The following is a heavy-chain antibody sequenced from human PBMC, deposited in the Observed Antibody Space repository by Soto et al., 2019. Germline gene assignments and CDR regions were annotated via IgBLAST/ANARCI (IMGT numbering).Heavy chain of an antibody. Sequence: GASVKVSCKASGYTFTSYDINWVRQATGQGLEWMGWMNPNSGNTGYAQKFQGRVTMTRNTSISTAYMELSSLRSEDTAVYYCAREAYDIGGINWFDPWGQGTLVTVSS. CDR3: AREAYDIGGINWFDP. J-gene: IGHJ5*02. CDR2: MNPNSGNT. D-gene: IGHD3-9*01. CDR1: GYTFTSYD. V-gene: IGHV1-8*01.